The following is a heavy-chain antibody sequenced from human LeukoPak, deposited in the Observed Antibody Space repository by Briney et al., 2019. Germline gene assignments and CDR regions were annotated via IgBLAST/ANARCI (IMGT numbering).Heavy chain of an antibody. Sequence: KDGESLKISCKSSGYSFTSYWIGWVRQMPGKGLEWMGIIYPGDSDTRYSPSFQGQVTISADKSISTAYLQWSSLKASDTAMYYCARQRLPVKAVAGTSSNYFGYWGQGTLVTVSS. CDR2: IYPGDSDT. J-gene: IGHJ4*02. D-gene: IGHD6-19*01. CDR3: ARQRLPVKAVAGTSSNYFGY. CDR1: GYSFTSYW. V-gene: IGHV5-51*01.